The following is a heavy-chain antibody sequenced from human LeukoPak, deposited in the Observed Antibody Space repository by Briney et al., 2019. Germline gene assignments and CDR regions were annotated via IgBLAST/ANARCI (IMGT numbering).Heavy chain of an antibody. D-gene: IGHD4-17*01. Sequence: GGSLRLSCAASGLTFSSYAMSWVRQAPGKGLEWVSSISSSSSYIYYADSVKGRFTISRDNAKNSLYLQMNSLRAEDTAVYCCARESYGDYYYYGMDVWGQGTTVTVSS. J-gene: IGHJ6*02. CDR3: ARESYGDYYYYGMDV. CDR2: ISSSSSYI. V-gene: IGHV3-21*01. CDR1: GLTFSSYA.